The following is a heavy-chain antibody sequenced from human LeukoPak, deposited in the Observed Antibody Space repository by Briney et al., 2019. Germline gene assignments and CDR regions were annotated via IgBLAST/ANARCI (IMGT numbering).Heavy chain of an antibody. Sequence: ASVKVSCKASGYTFTSYGISWVRQAPGQGLEWMGWISAYNGNTNYAQKLQGRVTMTTDTSTSTAYMELRSLRSGDTAVYYCAREESYYGSGSYYPNWFDPWGQGTLVTVSS. D-gene: IGHD3-10*01. CDR2: ISAYNGNT. V-gene: IGHV1-18*01. CDR3: AREESYYGSGSYYPNWFDP. J-gene: IGHJ5*02. CDR1: GYTFTSYG.